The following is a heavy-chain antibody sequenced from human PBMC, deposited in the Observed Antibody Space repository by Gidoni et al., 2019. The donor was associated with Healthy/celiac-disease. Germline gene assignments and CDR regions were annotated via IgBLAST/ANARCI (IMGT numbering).Heavy chain of an antibody. V-gene: IGHV3-23*01. D-gene: IGHD3-22*01. CDR2: ISGSGGST. Sequence: EVQLLESGGGLVQPGGSLRLSCAASGFSFSSYAMSWVRQAPGKGLGWVSAISGSGGSTYYADSMKGRFTISRDNSKNTLYLQMNSLRAEDTAVYYCAKDLNDSSGYSYGTWGQGTLVTVSS. J-gene: IGHJ4*02. CDR1: GFSFSSYA. CDR3: AKDLNDSSGYSYGT.